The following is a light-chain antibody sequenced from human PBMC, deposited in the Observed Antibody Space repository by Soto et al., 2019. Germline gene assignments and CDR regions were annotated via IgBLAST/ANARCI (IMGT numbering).Light chain of an antibody. Sequence: EIVLTQSPGTLSLSPGERATLSCRASQRVRSSFFAWYQQKPGQAPRLLIYDVSVRATGIPDRFSGSGSGTDFTLNINREEHEEFAVYYCQQYDDSVMYTFGQGTKLEIK. J-gene: IGKJ2*01. V-gene: IGKV3-20*01. CDR1: QRVRSSF. CDR3: QQYDDSVMYT. CDR2: DVS.